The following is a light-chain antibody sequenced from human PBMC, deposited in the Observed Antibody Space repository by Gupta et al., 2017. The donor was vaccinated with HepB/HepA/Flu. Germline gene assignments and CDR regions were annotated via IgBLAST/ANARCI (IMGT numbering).Light chain of an antibody. CDR1: SSDVGGYNY. J-gene: IGLJ2*01. Sequence: QSALTQPASVSGSPGQSITISCTGTSSDVGGYNYVSWYQQTPGTALKLMIYDVSNRPSGVSNFFSGSKSGTNASTTISGLQAEDDAYYYCSSYTSSSSVFGGGTKLTVL. CDR2: DVS. CDR3: SSYTSSSSV. V-gene: IGLV2-14*01.